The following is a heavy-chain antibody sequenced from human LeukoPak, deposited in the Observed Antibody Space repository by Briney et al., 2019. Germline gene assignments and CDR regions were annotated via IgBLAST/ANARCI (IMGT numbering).Heavy chain of an antibody. V-gene: IGHV4-34*01. J-gene: IGHJ4*02. D-gene: IGHD5-12*01. CDR2: INHSGST. CDR1: GGSFSGYY. Sequence: SETLSLTCAVYGGSFSGYYWSWIRQPPGKGLEWIGEINHSGSTNYNPSLKSRVTISVDTSKNQFSLKLSSVTAADTAVYDCARRRGRGYSGYAGRGYFDYWGQGTLVTVSS. CDR3: ARRRGRGYSGYAGRGYFDY.